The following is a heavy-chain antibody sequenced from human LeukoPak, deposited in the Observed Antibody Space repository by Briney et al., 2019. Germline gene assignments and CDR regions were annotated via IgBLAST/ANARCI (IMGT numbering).Heavy chain of an antibody. D-gene: IGHD1-26*01. CDR3: ARGLGSLTSHDY. V-gene: IGHV3-21*01. CDR1: GFTFSSYS. Sequence: PGGSLRLSCAASGFTFSSYSMNWVRQAPGKGLEWVSSISSSSSYIYYADSVKGRSTISRDNAKNSLYLQMNSLRAEDTAVYYCARGLGSLTSHDYWGQGTLVTVSS. J-gene: IGHJ4*02. CDR2: ISSSSSYI.